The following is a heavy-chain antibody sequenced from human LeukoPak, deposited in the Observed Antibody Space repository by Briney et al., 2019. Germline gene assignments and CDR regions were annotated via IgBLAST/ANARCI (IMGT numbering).Heavy chain of an antibody. CDR1: GYTFTSYG. V-gene: IGHV1-18*01. D-gene: IGHD1-26*01. Sequence: GASVTVSCKASGYTFTSYGISWVRQAPGQGLEWMGWISAYNGNTNYAQKLQGRVTMTTDTSTSTAYMELRSLRSDDTAVYYCARDNSVGDYAWWFDPWGQGTLVTVSS. CDR2: ISAYNGNT. J-gene: IGHJ5*02. CDR3: ARDNSVGDYAWWFDP.